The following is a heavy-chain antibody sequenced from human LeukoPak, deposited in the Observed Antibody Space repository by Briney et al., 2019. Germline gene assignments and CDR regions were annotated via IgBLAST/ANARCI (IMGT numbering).Heavy chain of an antibody. V-gene: IGHV4-30-2*01. D-gene: IGHD5-12*01. J-gene: IGHJ4*02. CDR1: GGSISSGGYY. CDR2: IYHSGST. Sequence: SETLSLTCTVSGGSISSGGYYWSWIRQPPGKGLEWIGYIYHSGSTYYNPSLKSRVTISVDRSKNQFSLKLSSVTAADTAVYYCARDGYDPLGYWGQGTLVTVSS. CDR3: ARDGYDPLGY.